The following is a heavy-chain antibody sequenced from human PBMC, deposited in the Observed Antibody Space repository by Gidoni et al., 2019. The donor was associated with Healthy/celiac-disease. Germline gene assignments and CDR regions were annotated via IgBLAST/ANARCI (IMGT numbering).Heavy chain of an antibody. CDR1: GFTFSRYS. CDR2: ISSSSSTI. Sequence: EVQLVESGGGLVQPGGSLRLSCAASGFTFSRYSLNWVRQAPGKGLEWVSYISSSSSTIYYADSVKGRFTISRDNAKNSLYLQMNSLRDEDTAVYYCAREVPPLSRGVVVVIPPDYWGQGTLVTVSS. D-gene: IGHD3-22*01. J-gene: IGHJ4*02. CDR3: AREVPPLSRGVVVVIPPDY. V-gene: IGHV3-48*02.